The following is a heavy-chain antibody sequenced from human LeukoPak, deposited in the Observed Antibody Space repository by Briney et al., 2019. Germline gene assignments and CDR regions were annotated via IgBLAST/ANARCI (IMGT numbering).Heavy chain of an antibody. J-gene: IGHJ4*02. CDR1: GYSISSGYY. CDR2: IYRSGTT. Sequence: SETLSLTCAVSGYSISSGYYWGWIRQPPGKGLERIVNIYRSGTTYYNPSLKSRVTISVDTSKNQFSLKLSSVTAADTAVYYCARGPAANFNYWGQGTLVTVSS. CDR3: ARGPAANFNY. D-gene: IGHD2-2*01. V-gene: IGHV4-38-2*01.